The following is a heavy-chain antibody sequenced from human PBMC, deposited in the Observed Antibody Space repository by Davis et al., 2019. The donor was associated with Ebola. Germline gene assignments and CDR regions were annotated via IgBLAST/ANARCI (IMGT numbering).Heavy chain of an antibody. J-gene: IGHJ6*02. CDR2: ISAYNGNT. Sequence: AASVKVSCKASGYTFTSYGISWVRQAPGQGLEWMGWISAYNGNTNYAQKLQGRVTMTTDTSTSTAYMELRSLRSDDPAVYYCARDLEVIAAAGLVGYYYYGMDVWGQGTTVTVSS. D-gene: IGHD6-13*01. CDR3: ARDLEVIAAAGLVGYYYYGMDV. V-gene: IGHV1-18*01. CDR1: GYTFTSYG.